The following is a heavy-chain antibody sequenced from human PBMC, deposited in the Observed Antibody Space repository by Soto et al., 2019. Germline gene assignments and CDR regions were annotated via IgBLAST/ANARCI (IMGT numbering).Heavy chain of an antibody. CDR1: GFTFSSYA. CDR2: ISYDGSNK. J-gene: IGHJ4*02. D-gene: IGHD7-27*01. Sequence: PGGSLRLSCAASGFTFSSYAMHWVRQAPGKGLEWVAVISYDGSNKYYADSVKGRFTISRDNSKNTLYLQMNSLRAEDTAVYYCARDLSGEDYWGQGTLVTVSS. V-gene: IGHV3-30-3*01. CDR3: ARDLSGEDY.